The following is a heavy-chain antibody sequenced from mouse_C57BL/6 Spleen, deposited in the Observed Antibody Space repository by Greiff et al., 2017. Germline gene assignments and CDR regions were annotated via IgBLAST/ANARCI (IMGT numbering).Heavy chain of an antibody. D-gene: IGHD2-5*01. Sequence: VQLQQSGAELVKPGASVKLSCKASGYTFTSYWMHWVKQRPGKGLEWIGMIHPNSSSTNYNAKFKSKVTLTVDKSSSTAYMQLSSLTYEESAVSYGARSFDSNGAMDYWGQGTSVTVSS. CDR1: GYTFTSYW. CDR3: ARSFDSNGAMDY. CDR2: IHPNSSST. J-gene: IGHJ4*01. V-gene: IGHV1-64*01.